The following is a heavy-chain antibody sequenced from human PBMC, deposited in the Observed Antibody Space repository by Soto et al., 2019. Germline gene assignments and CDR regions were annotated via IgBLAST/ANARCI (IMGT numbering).Heavy chain of an antibody. CDR2: INHSGST. Sequence: PSETLSLTCAVYGESFSGYYWSWIRQPPGKGLEWIGEINHSGSTNYNPSLKSRVTISVDTSKNQFSLKLSSVTAADTAVYYCARVRRRLNSSSPYYCYYGMDVWGQGTTVTVSS. CDR3: ARVRRRLNSSSPYYCYYGMDV. J-gene: IGHJ6*02. D-gene: IGHD6-6*01. V-gene: IGHV4-34*01. CDR1: GESFSGYY.